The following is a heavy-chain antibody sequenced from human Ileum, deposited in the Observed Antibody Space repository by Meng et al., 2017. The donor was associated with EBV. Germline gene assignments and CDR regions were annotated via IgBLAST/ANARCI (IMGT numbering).Heavy chain of an antibody. CDR1: ARSFALSSYV. CDR2: TYECGNT. V-gene: IGHV4-61*01. D-gene: IGHD2-15*01. CDR3: ARAPYSGSCSGGCCFY. J-gene: IGHJ4*02. Sequence: ESCTVLAEPSDTLFHPTLASARSFALSSYVWTWNRQYPGKVLESIGNTYECGNTNYNPAHKRRRTTLVDTSKIPFYLRQSQVAVTDTAMYYCARAPYSGSCSGGCCFYLGQGTLVTVSS.